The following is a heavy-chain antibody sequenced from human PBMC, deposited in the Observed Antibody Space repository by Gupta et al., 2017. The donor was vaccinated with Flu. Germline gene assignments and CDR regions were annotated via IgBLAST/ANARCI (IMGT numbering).Heavy chain of an antibody. CDR2: IYPTDSDI. V-gene: IGHV5-51*01. CDR3: ARLPPTWELPAYFDY. D-gene: IGHD1-26*01. Sequence: EVQLVQSGAEVKKPGESLKISCKGSGYSFTSYWIGWVRQMPGKGLEWMGIIYPTDSDIRYSPSFQGQVTISADKSIRTAYLQWSSLKASDTAMYYRARLPPTWELPAYFDYWGQGTLVTVSS. J-gene: IGHJ4*02. CDR1: GYSFTSYW.